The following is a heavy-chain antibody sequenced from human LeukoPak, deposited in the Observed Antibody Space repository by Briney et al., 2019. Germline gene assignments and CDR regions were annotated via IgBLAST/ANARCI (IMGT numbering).Heavy chain of an antibody. J-gene: IGHJ5*02. D-gene: IGHD3-22*01. CDR1: GGSISSYY. V-gene: IGHV4-59*01. CDR2: IYYSGST. Sequence: PSETMSLTCTVSGGSISSYYWSWIRQPPGKGLEWIGYIYYSGSTNYNPSLKSRVTISVDTSKNQFSLKLSSVTAADTAVYYCARDRHYYDSSGLYNWFDPWGQGTLVTVSS. CDR3: ARDRHYYDSSGLYNWFDP.